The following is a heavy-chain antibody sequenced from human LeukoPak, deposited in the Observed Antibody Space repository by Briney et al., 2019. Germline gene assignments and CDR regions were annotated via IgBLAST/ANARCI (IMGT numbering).Heavy chain of an antibody. CDR1: SGSISSFY. V-gene: IGHV4-59*01. CDR3: AYCGGDCYAAEYFQE. Sequence: SETLSLTCTVSSGSISSFYWSWIRQPPGKGLEWLGYIYHTGTTNYNPSLKSRASISVDTSKNHFSLNLTSVTAADTAVYFCAYCGGDCYAAEYFQEWGQGTLVIVSS. CDR2: IYHTGTT. D-gene: IGHD2-21*02. J-gene: IGHJ1*01.